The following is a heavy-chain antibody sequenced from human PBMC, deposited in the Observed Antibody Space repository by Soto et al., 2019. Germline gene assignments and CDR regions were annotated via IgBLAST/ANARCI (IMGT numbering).Heavy chain of an antibody. J-gene: IGHJ6*03. CDR1: GFTFSDHD. CDR3: ARAGSYYYYMDV. Sequence: PGGSLRLSCAASGFTFSDHDMDWVRQAPGKGLEWVGRTRNKANSYTTEYAASVKGRFTISRDDSKNSLYLQMNSLKTEDTAVYYCARAGSYYYYMDVWGKGTTVTVSS. V-gene: IGHV3-72*01. CDR2: TRNKANSYTT.